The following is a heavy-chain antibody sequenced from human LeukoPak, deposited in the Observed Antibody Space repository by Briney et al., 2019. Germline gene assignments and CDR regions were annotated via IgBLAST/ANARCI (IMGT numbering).Heavy chain of an antibody. J-gene: IGHJ4*02. CDR3: ARDYYGSGSYPDY. D-gene: IGHD3-10*01. Sequence: SETLSLTCTVSGGSIDTYYWNWIRQPPGKGLEWIGYVFHTGSTNYNPSLKSRVTISVDTSKNQFSLKLSSVTAADTAVYYCARDYYGSGSYPDYWGQGTLVTVSP. CDR1: GGSIDTYY. CDR2: VFHTGST. V-gene: IGHV4-59*12.